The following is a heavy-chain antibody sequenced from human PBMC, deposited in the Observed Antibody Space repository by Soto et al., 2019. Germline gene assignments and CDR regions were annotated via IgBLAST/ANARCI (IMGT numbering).Heavy chain of an antibody. Sequence: KSSETLSLTCTVSGGSISSGGYYWSWIRQHPGKGLEWIGYIYYSGSTYYNPSLKSRVTISVDTTKNQFSLKLSSVTAADTAVYYCARVSPVLLWFGDPGYYFDYWGQGTLVTVSS. CDR2: IYYSGST. CDR1: GGSISSGGYY. V-gene: IGHV4-31*03. CDR3: ARVSPVLLWFGDPGYYFDY. D-gene: IGHD3-10*01. J-gene: IGHJ4*02.